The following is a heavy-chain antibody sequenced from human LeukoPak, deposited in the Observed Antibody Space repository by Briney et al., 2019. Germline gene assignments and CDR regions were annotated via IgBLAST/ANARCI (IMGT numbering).Heavy chain of an antibody. CDR2: ISAYNGNT. V-gene: IGHV1-18*01. J-gene: IGHJ6*02. Sequence: ASVKVSCKASGYTFTSYGISWVRQAPGQGLEWMGWISAYNGNTNYAQKLQGRVTMTTDTSTSTAYMELRSLRSDDTAVYYCAREGNVVVTAYFYYYGMDVWGQGTTVTVSS. CDR3: AREGNVVVTAYFYYYGMDV. D-gene: IGHD2-21*02. CDR1: GYTFTSYG.